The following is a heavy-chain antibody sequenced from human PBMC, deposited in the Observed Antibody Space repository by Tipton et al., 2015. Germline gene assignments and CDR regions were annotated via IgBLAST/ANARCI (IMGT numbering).Heavy chain of an antibody. CDR1: GFTFDDYA. CDR2: ITGDGDTT. V-gene: IGHV3-43D*04. J-gene: IGHJ4*02. Sequence: SLRLSCAASGFTFDDYAMHWVRQIPGKGLEWVSLITGDGDTTYYPDSLKGRFSVSRDNSKNSLYLQMNNVRVEDTALYYCAKDKGPGSGSHYNLGGLDCWGQGTLLPVSS. D-gene: IGHD3-10*01. CDR3: AKDKGPGSGSHYNLGGLDC.